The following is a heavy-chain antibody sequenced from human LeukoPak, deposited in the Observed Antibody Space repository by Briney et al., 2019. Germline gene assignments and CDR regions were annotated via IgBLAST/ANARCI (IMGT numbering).Heavy chain of an antibody. CDR3: ATWNYYDSSGHFDY. D-gene: IGHD3-22*01. Sequence: GASVKVSCKASGYTFTSYDINWVRQATGQGLEWMGWMNPNSGNTGYAQKFQGRVTITRNTSISTAYTELSSLRSEDTAVYYCATWNYYDSSGHFDYWGQGTLVTVSS. CDR1: GYTFTSYD. V-gene: IGHV1-8*03. J-gene: IGHJ4*02. CDR2: MNPNSGNT.